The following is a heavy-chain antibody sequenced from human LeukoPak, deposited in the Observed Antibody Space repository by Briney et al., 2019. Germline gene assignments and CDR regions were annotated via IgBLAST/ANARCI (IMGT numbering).Heavy chain of an antibody. Sequence: GGSLRLSCVTSGFTFSSYGMHWVRQAPGKGLEWVAFIRYDGSNKYYADSVKGRFTISRDNSKNTLYLQMNSLRAEDTAVYYCSKATYYYDSSGYYYYPFDIWGQGTMVTVS. CDR3: SKATYYYDSSGYYYYPFDI. CDR2: IRYDGSNK. D-gene: IGHD3-22*01. V-gene: IGHV3-30*02. J-gene: IGHJ3*02. CDR1: GFTFSSYG.